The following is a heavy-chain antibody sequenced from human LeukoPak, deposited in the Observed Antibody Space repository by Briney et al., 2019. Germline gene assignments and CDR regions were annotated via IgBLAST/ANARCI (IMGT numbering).Heavy chain of an antibody. CDR1: GFTFNNFA. CDR2: ISWNSGSI. CDR3: AKGRGTQQLAALDF. Sequence: GGSLRLSCAASGFTFNNFAMHWVRQAPGKGLEWVSGISWNSGSIGYADSVKGRFTISRDNPKSSLYLQMNSLGAEDVALYYCAKGRGTQQLAALDFWGQGTRVTVSS. J-gene: IGHJ4*02. D-gene: IGHD6-13*01. V-gene: IGHV3-9*03.